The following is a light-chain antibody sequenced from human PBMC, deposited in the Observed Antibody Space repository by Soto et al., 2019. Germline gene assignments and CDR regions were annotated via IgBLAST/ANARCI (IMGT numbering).Light chain of an antibody. V-gene: IGKV3-20*01. Sequence: IVLTQSPGTLSLSPGQSATPPSRAIQNVYSNYLAWYQQKPGQAPRCLIYGASGRATGIPDRFSGGASGTDFTLSISRLEAEAAAVDYCQQYGRSLTFGGGTKVDIK. CDR1: QNVYSNY. CDR2: GAS. J-gene: IGKJ4*01. CDR3: QQYGRSLT.